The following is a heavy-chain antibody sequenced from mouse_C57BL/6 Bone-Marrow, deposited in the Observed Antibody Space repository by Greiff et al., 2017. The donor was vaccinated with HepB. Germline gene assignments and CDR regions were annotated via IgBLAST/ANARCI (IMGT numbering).Heavy chain of an antibody. V-gene: IGHV1-84*01. Sequence: VQLQQSGPELVKPGASVKISCKASGYTFTDYYINWVKQRPGQGLEWIGWIYPGRGNTKYNEKFKGKATLTVDTSSSTAYMQLSSLTSEDSAVYFCARWGFGNGSSLWYFDVWGTGTTVTVSS. D-gene: IGHD1-1*01. CDR2: IYPGRGNT. J-gene: IGHJ1*03. CDR1: GYTFTDYY. CDR3: ARWGFGNGSSLWYFDV.